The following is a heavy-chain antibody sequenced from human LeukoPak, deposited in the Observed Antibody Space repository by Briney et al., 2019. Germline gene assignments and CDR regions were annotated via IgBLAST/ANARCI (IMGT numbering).Heavy chain of an antibody. Sequence: SETLSLTCAVYGGSFSGYYWSWIRQPPGKGLEWIGEINHSGSTNYNPSLKSRVTISVDTSKNQFSLKLSSVTAADTAVYYCARRKAWYSSSSVDYWGQGTLVTVSS. CDR3: ARRKAWYSSSSVDY. V-gene: IGHV4-34*01. D-gene: IGHD6-6*01. J-gene: IGHJ4*02. CDR1: GGSFSGYY. CDR2: INHSGST.